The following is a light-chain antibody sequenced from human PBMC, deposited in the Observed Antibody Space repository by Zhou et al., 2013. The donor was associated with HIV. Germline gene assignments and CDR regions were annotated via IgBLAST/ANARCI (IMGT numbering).Light chain of an antibody. J-gene: IGKJ1*01. Sequence: EIVLTQSPATLSLSPGERATLSCRASQSVSSYLAWYQRKPGQAPRLLIYDASNRATGIPARFSGSGSGTDFTLTISSLEPEDFAVYYCQQRTNWPRTFGQGTQGGNQT. CDR1: QSVSSY. V-gene: IGKV3-11*01. CDR2: DAS. CDR3: QQRTNWPRT.